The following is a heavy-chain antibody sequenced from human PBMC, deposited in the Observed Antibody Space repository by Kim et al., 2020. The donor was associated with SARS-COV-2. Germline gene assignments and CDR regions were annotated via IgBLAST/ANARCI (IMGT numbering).Heavy chain of an antibody. Sequence: GGSLRLSCAASGFTFSSYAMSWVRQAPGKGLEWVSAISGSGGSTYYADSVKGRFTISRDNSKNTLYLQMNSLRAEDTAVYYCAKDALGITFGGVIGSDFDYWGQGTLVTVSS. CDR3: AKDALGITFGGVIGSDFDY. D-gene: IGHD3-16*02. J-gene: IGHJ4*02. CDR2: ISGSGGST. V-gene: IGHV3-23*01. CDR1: GFTFSSYA.